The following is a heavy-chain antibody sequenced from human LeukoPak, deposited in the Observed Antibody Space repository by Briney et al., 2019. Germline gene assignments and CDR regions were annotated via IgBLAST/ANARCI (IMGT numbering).Heavy chain of an antibody. D-gene: IGHD6-13*01. J-gene: IGHJ6*03. V-gene: IGHV4-39*07. CDR1: GGSISSSSYY. CDR2: IYYSGST. CDR3: ARLREEFVAAAGTGYYYYYMDV. Sequence: SETLSLTCTVSGGSISSSSYYWGWIRQPPGKGLEWIGSIYYSGSTYYNPSLKSRVTISVDTSKNQFSLKLSSVTAADTAVYYCARLREEFVAAAGTGYYYYYMDVWGKGTTVTISS.